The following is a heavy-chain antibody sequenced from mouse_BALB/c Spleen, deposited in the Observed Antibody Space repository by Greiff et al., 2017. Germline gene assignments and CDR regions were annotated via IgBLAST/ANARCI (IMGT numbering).Heavy chain of an antibody. CDR1: GFSLTSYG. CDR3: ARHGYDYDGEAFAY. D-gene: IGHD2-4*01. Sequence: VHLVESGPDLVAPSQSLFITCTVSGFSLTSYGVHWVRQPPGKGLEWLVVIWSDGSTTYNSALKSRLSISKDNSKSQVFLKMNSLQTDDTAMYYCARHGYDYDGEAFAYWGQGTLVTVSA. J-gene: IGHJ3*01. CDR2: IWSDGST. V-gene: IGHV2-6-2*01.